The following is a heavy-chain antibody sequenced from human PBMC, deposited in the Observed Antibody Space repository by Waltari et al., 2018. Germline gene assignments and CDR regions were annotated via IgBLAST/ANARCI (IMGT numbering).Heavy chain of an antibody. CDR1: GYTFTSYG. V-gene: IGHV1-18*01. CDR2: ISAYNGNT. J-gene: IGHJ6*02. D-gene: IGHD5-18*01. CDR3: ARDHQGTAMVAYYYYGMDV. Sequence: QVQLVQSGAEVKKPGASVKVSCKASGYTFTSYGISWVRQAPGQGLEWMGWISAYNGNTNYAQKLQGRVTMTTDTSTSTAYMELRSLRSDDTAVYYCARDHQGTAMVAYYYYGMDVWGQGTTVTVSS.